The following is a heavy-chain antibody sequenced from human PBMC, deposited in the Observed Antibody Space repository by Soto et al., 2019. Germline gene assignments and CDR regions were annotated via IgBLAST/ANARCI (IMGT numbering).Heavy chain of an antibody. V-gene: IGHV1-18*01. CDR1: GYTFTSYG. Sequence: RASVKVSCKASGYTFTSYGISWVRQAPGQGFEWMGWISAYNGNTNYAQKLQGRVTMTTDTSTSTAYMELRSLRSDDTAVYYCARTYYDFWSGYPNWFDPWGQGTLVTVSS. CDR3: ARTYYDFWSGYPNWFDP. CDR2: ISAYNGNT. D-gene: IGHD3-3*01. J-gene: IGHJ5*02.